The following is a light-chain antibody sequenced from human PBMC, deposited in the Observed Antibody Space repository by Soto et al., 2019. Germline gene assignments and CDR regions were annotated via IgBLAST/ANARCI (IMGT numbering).Light chain of an antibody. CDR2: LEGSGSY. CDR3: ETGDSNTHTG. Sequence: QPVLTQSSSASASLGSSVKLTCTLSSGHSSYIIAWHQQQPGKAPRYLMKLEGSGSYNKGSGVPDRFSGSSSGADRYLTISNLLFEDEADYYCETGDSNTHTGFGGGRKLTVL. J-gene: IGLJ3*02. V-gene: IGLV4-60*02. CDR1: SGHSSYI.